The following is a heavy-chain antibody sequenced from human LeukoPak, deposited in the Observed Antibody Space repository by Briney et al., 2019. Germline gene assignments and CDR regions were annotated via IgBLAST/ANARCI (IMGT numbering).Heavy chain of an antibody. CDR3: ARGHYYDSSGTRQAFDI. D-gene: IGHD3-22*01. V-gene: IGHV4-30-4*08. CDR1: GGSISSGDYY. CDR2: IYYSGST. Sequence: SQTLSLTCTVSGGSISSGDYYWRWVRQPPGKGLEWIGYIYYSGSTYYNPSLKSRVTISVDTSKNQFSLKLSSVTAADTAVYYCARGHYYDSSGTRQAFDIWGQGTMVTVSS. J-gene: IGHJ3*02.